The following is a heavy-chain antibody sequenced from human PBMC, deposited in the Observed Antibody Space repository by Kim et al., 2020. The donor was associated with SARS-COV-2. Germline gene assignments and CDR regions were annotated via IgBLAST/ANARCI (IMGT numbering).Heavy chain of an antibody. D-gene: IGHD5-18*01. J-gene: IGHJ4*02. V-gene: IGHV3-21*01. Sequence: DSVKGRFTIARDNDKNSLYLQMNSLRAEDTAVYYCARDGGYSYGYYYFDYWGQGTLVTVSS. CDR3: ARDGGYSYGYYYFDY.